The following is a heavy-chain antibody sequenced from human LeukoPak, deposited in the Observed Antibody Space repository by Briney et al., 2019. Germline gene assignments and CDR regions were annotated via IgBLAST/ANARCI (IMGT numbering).Heavy chain of an antibody. CDR2: INHSGST. Sequence: SETLSLTCAVYGGSFGGYYWSWIRQPPGKGLEWIGEINHSGSTNYNPSLKSRVTISVDTSKNQFSLKLSSVTAADTAVYYCARLAGATLVVDYWGQGTLVTVSS. V-gene: IGHV4-34*01. J-gene: IGHJ4*02. D-gene: IGHD1-26*01. CDR3: ARLAGATLVVDY. CDR1: GGSFGGYY.